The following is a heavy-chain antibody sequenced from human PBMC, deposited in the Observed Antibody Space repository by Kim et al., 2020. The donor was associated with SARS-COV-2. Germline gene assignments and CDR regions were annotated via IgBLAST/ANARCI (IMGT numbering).Heavy chain of an antibody. CDR3: ARVRRWSSSWSFYYYYMDV. CDR2: IYYSGST. Sequence: SETLSLTCTVSGGSISSYYWSWIRQPPGKGLEWIGYIYYSGSTNYNPSLKSRVTISVDTSKNQFSLKLSSVTAADTAVYYCARVRRWSSSWSFYYYYMDVWGKGTTVTVSS. CDR1: GGSISSYY. D-gene: IGHD6-13*01. J-gene: IGHJ6*03. V-gene: IGHV4-59*01.